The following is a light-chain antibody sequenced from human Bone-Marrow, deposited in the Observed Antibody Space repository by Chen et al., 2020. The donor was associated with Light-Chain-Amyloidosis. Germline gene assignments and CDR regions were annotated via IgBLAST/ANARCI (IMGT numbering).Light chain of an antibody. CDR2: DDS. CDR3: QVWDRSSDRPV. J-gene: IGLJ3*02. Sequence: SYVLTQPSSVSVAPGQTATIACGGNNIGSTSVHWYQQTPGQAPLLVVYDDSDRPSGIPERLSGSNSTNTATLTINLFEAGDEADYYCQVWDRSSDRPVFGGGTKLTVI. CDR1: NIGSTS. V-gene: IGLV3-21*02.